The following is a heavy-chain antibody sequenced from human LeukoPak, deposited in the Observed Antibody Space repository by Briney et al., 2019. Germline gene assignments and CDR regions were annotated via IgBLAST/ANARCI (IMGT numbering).Heavy chain of an antibody. CDR1: GFTFRSYG. CDR3: TFPGYNSVY. CDR2: ISGSGDNT. J-gene: IGHJ4*02. V-gene: IGHV3-23*01. Sequence: AWSLSISCTASGFTFRSYGMSWVRQAPGKGLDWVSGISGSGDNTYNADSVKGRFTIARDNSKNTLYLQMSSLRAEDTAVYYCTFPGYNSVYWGQGTLVTVSS. D-gene: IGHD6-19*01.